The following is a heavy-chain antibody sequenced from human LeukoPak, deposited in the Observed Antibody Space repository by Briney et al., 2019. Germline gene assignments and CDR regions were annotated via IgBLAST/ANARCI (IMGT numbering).Heavy chain of an antibody. CDR1: GCTFTSYD. Sequence: ASVKVSCKASGCTFTSYDINWVRQATGQGLEWMGWMNPNSGNTGYAQKFQGRVTMTRNTSISTAYMELSSLRSEDTAVYYCARGRGAGPSMIVGRRFDPWGQGTLVTVSS. CDR2: MNPNSGNT. CDR3: ARGRGAGPSMIVGRRFDP. D-gene: IGHD3-22*01. V-gene: IGHV1-8*01. J-gene: IGHJ5*02.